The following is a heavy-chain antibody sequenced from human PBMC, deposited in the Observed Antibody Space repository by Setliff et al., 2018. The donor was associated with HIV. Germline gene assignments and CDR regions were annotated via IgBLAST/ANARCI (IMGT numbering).Heavy chain of an antibody. CDR2: VSVYNGNT. CDR1: GYSFTFYG. J-gene: IGHJ6*03. CDR3: ARGRGVVASYYYYMDV. V-gene: IGHV1-18*04. D-gene: IGHD2-15*01. Sequence: ASVKVSCKASGYSFTFYGLHWVRQAPGQGLEWMGWVSVYNGNTKYAENFQDRLTLTTDASTGTGFMELRGLRSDDTAVYYCARGRGVVASYYYYMDVWGKGTTVTVSS.